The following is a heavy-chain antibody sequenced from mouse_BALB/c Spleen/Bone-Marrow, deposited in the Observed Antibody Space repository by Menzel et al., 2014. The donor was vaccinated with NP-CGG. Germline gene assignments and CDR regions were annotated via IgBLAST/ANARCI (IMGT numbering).Heavy chain of an antibody. D-gene: IGHD1-1*01. Sequence: VKLMESGPGLVAPSQSLSITCTVSGFSLTSYGVHWVRQPPGKVLEWLGVIWAGGSANYNSALMSRLSISKDNSKSQVFLKMNSLQTDDTAMYYCARGSYYEGAMDYWGQGTSVTVSP. CDR3: ARGSYYEGAMDY. V-gene: IGHV2-9*02. CDR1: GFSLTSYG. CDR2: IWAGGSA. J-gene: IGHJ4*01.